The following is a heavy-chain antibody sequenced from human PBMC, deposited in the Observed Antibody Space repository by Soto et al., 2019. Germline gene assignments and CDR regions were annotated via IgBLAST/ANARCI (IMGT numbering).Heavy chain of an antibody. CDR2: ISYDGSNK. D-gene: IGHD3-3*01. CDR1: GFTFSSYA. J-gene: IGHJ3*02. CDR3: ARDPAYYDFWSGYFSEGVSGNAFDI. Sequence: CAAAGFTFSSYAMHWVRQAPGKGLEWVAVISYDGSNKYYADSVKGRFTISRDNSKNTLYLQMNSLRAEDTAVYYCARDPAYYDFWSGYFSEGVSGNAFDIWGQGTMVTVSS. V-gene: IGHV3-30-3*01.